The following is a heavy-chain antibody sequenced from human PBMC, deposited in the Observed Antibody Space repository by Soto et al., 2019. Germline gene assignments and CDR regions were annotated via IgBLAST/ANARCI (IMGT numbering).Heavy chain of an antibody. D-gene: IGHD2-8*01. CDR2: IWYDRSNK. CDR3: ARPVNGPLGAFDY. V-gene: IGHV3-33*01. J-gene: IGHJ4*02. CDR1: GFTFSSYG. Sequence: QVQLVESGGGVVQPGRSLRLSCAASGFTFSSYGMHWVRQAPGKGLEWVAVIWYDRSNKYYADSVKGRFTISRDNSKNTLYLQMNSLRAEDTAVYYWARPVNGPLGAFDYWGQGTLVTVSS.